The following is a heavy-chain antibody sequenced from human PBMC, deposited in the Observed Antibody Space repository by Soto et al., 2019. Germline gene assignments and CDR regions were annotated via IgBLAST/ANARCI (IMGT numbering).Heavy chain of an antibody. CDR1: GGTFSSYT. CDR3: ARDHRDMGGMDV. Sequence: QVQLVQSGAEVKKPGSSVKVSCKASGGTFSSYTISWVRQAPGQGLEWMGRIIPILGIANYAQQFQGRVTIPADKSTSTAYMELSSLRSEDTAVYYCARDHRDMGGMDVWGQGTTVTVSS. CDR2: IIPILGIA. V-gene: IGHV1-69*08. D-gene: IGHD2-15*01. J-gene: IGHJ6*02.